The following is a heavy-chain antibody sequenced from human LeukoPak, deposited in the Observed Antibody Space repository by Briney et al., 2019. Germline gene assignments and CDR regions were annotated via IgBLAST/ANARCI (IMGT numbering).Heavy chain of an antibody. J-gene: IGHJ4*02. CDR1: GFTFSSYA. CDR3: GRDTFGPSDS. CDR2: IKQDGSEK. Sequence: GGSLRLSCAASGFTFSSYAMHWVRQAPGKGLEWVANIKQDGSEKYYVDSVKGRFTISRDNAKNSLYLEMNSLRAEDTAVYYCGRDTFGPSDSWGQGTLVSVSS. V-gene: IGHV3-7*01. D-gene: IGHD3-16*01.